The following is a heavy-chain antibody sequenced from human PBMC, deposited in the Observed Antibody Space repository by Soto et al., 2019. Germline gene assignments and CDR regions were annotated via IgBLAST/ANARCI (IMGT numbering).Heavy chain of an antibody. CDR1: GGSVISGSYY. V-gene: IGHV4-61*01. D-gene: IGHD6-13*01. J-gene: IGHJ4*02. CDR3: ARDWQQLVV. Sequence: SETLSLTCTVSGGSVISGSYYWSWIRQPPGKGLEWIGYIYYSGSTNYNPSLKSRVTISVDTSKNQFSLKLSSVTAADTAVYYCARDWQQLVVWGQGTLVTVSS. CDR2: IYYSGST.